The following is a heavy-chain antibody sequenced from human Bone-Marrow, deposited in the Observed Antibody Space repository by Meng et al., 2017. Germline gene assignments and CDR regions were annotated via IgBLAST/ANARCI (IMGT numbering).Heavy chain of an antibody. CDR1: GFTFSDYY. Sequence: QVRVGGAGGGLVKPGGSLRLSCAASGFTFSDYYMSWIRQAPGKGLEWVSYISSSGSTIYYADSVKGRFTISRDNSKNTLYLQMNSLRAEDTAVYYCAKEMAVLDYWGQGTLVTVSS. CDR2: ISSSGSTI. D-gene: IGHD5-24*01. V-gene: IGHV3-11*01. CDR3: AKEMAVLDY. J-gene: IGHJ4*02.